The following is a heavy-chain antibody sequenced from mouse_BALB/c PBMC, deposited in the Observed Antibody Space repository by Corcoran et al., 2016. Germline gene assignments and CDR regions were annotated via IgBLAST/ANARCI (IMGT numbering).Heavy chain of an antibody. CDR3: ARWDWDFDV. Sequence: EVQLQQSGAELVKPGASVKLSCTASGFNIKDTYMHWVKQRPEQGLEWIGRIDPANGNTKYDPKFQGKATITADTSYNTAYLQLSSMTFEDTAGYYGARWDWDFDVGGAGNTVTATS. CDR2: IDPANGNT. CDR1: GFNIKDTY. V-gene: IGHV14-3*02. J-gene: IGHJ1*01.